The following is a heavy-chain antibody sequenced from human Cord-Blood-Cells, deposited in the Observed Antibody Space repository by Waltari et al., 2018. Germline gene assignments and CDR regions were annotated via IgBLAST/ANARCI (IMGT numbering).Heavy chain of an antibody. CDR1: GFTFSSYA. D-gene: IGHD1-1*01. Sequence: QVQLVESGGGVVQPGRSLRLSCAASGFTFSSYAMPWVRQPPGKGLEWVAVISYDGSNKYYADSVKGRFTISRDNSKNTLYLQMNSLRAEDTAVYYCASSRGPTGDYWYFDLWGRGTLVTVSS. CDR3: ASSRGPTGDYWYFDL. V-gene: IGHV3-30*04. J-gene: IGHJ2*01. CDR2: ISYDGSNK.